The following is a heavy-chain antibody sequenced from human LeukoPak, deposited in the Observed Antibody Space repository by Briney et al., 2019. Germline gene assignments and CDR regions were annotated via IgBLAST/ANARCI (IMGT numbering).Heavy chain of an antibody. D-gene: IGHD6-13*01. CDR2: IKQDGSEK. CDR1: EFIFSGYW. V-gene: IGHV3-7*01. CDR3: ARDGLVGAADY. J-gene: IGHJ4*02. Sequence: PGGSLRLSCAASEFIFSGYWMNWVRQAPGKGLEWVANIKQDGSEKQYVDSVRGRFTISRDNAKNSLYLQMNSLRVEDTAVYYCARDGLVGAADYWGQGTLVTVSS.